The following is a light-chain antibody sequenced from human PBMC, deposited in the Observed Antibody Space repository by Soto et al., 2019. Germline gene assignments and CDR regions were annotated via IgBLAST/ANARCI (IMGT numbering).Light chain of an antibody. CDR3: ETWDSNTRV. J-gene: IGLJ2*01. CDR1: SGHSSYI. CDR2: LEGSGSY. V-gene: IGLV4-60*03. Sequence: QSVLTQSSSASASLGSSVKLTCTLSSGHSSYIIAWHQQQPGKAPRYLMKLEGSGSYNKGSGVPDRFSGSSSGADRYLTISILQSEDEADYYCETWDSNTRVIGGGTKVTVL.